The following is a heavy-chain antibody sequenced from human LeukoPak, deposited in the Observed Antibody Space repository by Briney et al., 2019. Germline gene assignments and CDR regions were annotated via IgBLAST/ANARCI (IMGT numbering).Heavy chain of an antibody. D-gene: IGHD2-21*02. J-gene: IGHJ4*02. CDR2: LYPSDGST. Sequence: ASVKVSCKASGDTFISYYVHWVRQAPGQGLEWMGILYPSDGSTTYAQKFQGRVTMTRDTSTSTVYMELSSLRSEDTAVYYCARDHCGGDCSGHFIDYWGQGTLVTVS. CDR1: GDTFISYY. CDR3: ARDHCGGDCSGHFIDY. V-gene: IGHV1-46*01.